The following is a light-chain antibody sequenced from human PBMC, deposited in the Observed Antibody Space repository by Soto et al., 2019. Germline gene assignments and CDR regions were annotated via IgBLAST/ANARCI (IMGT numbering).Light chain of an antibody. CDR1: QSVSSN. J-gene: IGKJ2*01. Sequence: EIVMTQSPATLSVSPGERATLSCRASQSVSSNLAWYQQKPGQAPRLLIYGASTRATGIPARFSGSGSGTEFTLTISSLQSEDFAVYYCQLYNNFGQGTKLEIK. CDR3: QLYNN. CDR2: GAS. V-gene: IGKV3-15*01.